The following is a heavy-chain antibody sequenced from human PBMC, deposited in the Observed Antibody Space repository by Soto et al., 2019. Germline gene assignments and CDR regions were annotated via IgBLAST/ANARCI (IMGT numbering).Heavy chain of an antibody. V-gene: IGHV3-33*01. CDR2: MWSAGDN. CDR1: GFSFSTYG. CDR3: ARDPLGGPTDFDY. J-gene: IGHJ4*02. Sequence: QVQLVESGGGVVQPGRSLTLSCAASGFSFSTYGMHWIRQAPGKGLEWVAVMWSAGDNNYADSVKGRFTISRDTSQNILFLQMDSLRAEDTAVYYCARDPLGGPTDFDYWGQGTLVTVSS. D-gene: IGHD2-15*01.